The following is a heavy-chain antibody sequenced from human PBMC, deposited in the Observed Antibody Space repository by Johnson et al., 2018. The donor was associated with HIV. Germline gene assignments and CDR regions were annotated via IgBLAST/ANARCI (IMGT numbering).Heavy chain of an antibody. J-gene: IGHJ3*02. D-gene: IGHD1-26*01. Sequence: QVQLVESGGGVVQPGRSLRLSCAASGLTLSNYPMHWVRQAPGKGLEWVAVISYDGANKYYADSVKGRFTISRDNSKNTLYLQMHSLRAEDTAVYYCAKDLGDAVGTTHDAFDIWGQGTTVTVSS. CDR3: AKDLGDAVGTTHDAFDI. CDR2: ISYDGANK. CDR1: GLTLSNYP. V-gene: IGHV3-30*04.